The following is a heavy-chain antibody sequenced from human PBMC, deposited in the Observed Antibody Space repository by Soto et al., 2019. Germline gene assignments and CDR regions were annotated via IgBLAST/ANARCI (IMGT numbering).Heavy chain of an antibody. J-gene: IGHJ4*01. CDR1: GFTFNNYG. V-gene: IGHV3-30*18. CDR2: ISSDGNTK. D-gene: IGHD6-19*01. Sequence: LRLSCVASGFTFNNYGIPWVPQAPGKGLEWATVISSDGNTKYYADSVKGRFTISRDNSKNTLYLQMDGLRPEDTAVYDCSKERAEAGDFDYWGRGTLVTVSS. CDR3: SKERAEAGDFDY.